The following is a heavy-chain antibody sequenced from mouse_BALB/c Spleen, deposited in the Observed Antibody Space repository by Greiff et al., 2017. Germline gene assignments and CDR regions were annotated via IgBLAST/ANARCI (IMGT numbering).Heavy chain of an antibody. D-gene: IGHD1-1*01. CDR3: ARDQGVLRKDYYAMDY. Sequence: QVQLKESGPGLVAPSQSLSITCTVSGFSLTSYGVHWVRQPPGKGLEWLGVLWAGGSTNYNSALMSRLSISKDNSKSQVFLKMNSLQTDDTAMYYCARDQGVLRKDYYAMDYWGQGTSVTVAS. J-gene: IGHJ4*01. CDR2: LWAGGST. V-gene: IGHV2-9*02. CDR1: GFSLTSYG.